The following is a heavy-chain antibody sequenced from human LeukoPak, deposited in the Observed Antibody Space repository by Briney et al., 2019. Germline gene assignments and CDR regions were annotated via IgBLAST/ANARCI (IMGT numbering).Heavy chain of an antibody. V-gene: IGHV1-3*01. J-gene: IGHJ4*02. Sequence: ASVKVSCKASGYTFTSYAMHWVRQAPGQRLEWMGWINAGNGNTKYSQKFQGRVTITRDTSASTAYMELSSLRSEDTAVYYCARDQAYRGGDCYPSYFDYWGQGTLVTVSS. CDR1: GYTFTSYA. CDR2: INAGNGNT. D-gene: IGHD2-21*02. CDR3: ARDQAYRGGDCYPSYFDY.